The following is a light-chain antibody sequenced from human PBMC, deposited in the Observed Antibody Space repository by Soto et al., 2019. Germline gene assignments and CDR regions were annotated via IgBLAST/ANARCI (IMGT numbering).Light chain of an antibody. J-gene: IGKJ1*01. V-gene: IGKV3-15*01. Sequence: EIVMTKSPVTLPVSPGERATLSCRASQSVSSNLAWYQQKPGQAPRLLIYHASARATGIPARFSGSGSGTDFTLTISRLEPEDFAVYYCQQYGSSGTFGQGTKVDI. CDR1: QSVSSN. CDR3: QQYGSSGT. CDR2: HAS.